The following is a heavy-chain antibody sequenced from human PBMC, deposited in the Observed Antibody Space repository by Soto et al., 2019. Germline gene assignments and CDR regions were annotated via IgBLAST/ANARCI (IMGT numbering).Heavy chain of an antibody. J-gene: IGHJ6*02. CDR3: ARGYSGSYDERYYYYGMDV. CDR1: GYTFTSYD. CDR2: MNPNSGNT. Sequence: GASVKVSCKASGYTFTSYDINWVRQATGQGLEWMGWMNPNSGNTGYAQKFQGRVTMTRHTSIRSAYMELSSPRSEDTAVYCCARGYSGSYDERYYYYGMDVWGQGTRVTVSS. V-gene: IGHV1-8*01. D-gene: IGHD1-26*01.